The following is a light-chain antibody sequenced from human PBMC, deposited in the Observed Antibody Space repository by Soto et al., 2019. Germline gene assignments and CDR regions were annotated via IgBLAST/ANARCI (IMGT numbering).Light chain of an antibody. V-gene: IGKV1-39*01. J-gene: IGKJ1*01. CDR2: AAS. Sequence: DVQMTQSPSSLSASVGDRVTITCRASQSIKKSLNWYQQKPGKAPKLLIFAASNLKSRVPSRFSGRRSWTDFPLTISSFQAEDFAHYYWQLNYITHPWTLGQGTKVDIK. CDR1: QSIKKS. CDR3: QLNYITHPWT.